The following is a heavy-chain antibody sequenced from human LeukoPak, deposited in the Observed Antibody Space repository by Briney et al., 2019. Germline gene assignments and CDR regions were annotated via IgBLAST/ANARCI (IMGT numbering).Heavy chain of an antibody. CDR2: INPSGGST. D-gene: IGHD1-14*01. CDR3: ARDWAHVGATELDEAFDI. Sequence: ASVKVSCKASGYTFTSYYMHWVRQAPGQGLEWMGIINPSGGSTSYAQKFQGRVTMTRDTSTSTVYMELSSLRSEDTAVYYCARDWAHVGATELDEAFDIWGQGTMVTVSS. CDR1: GYTFTSYY. J-gene: IGHJ3*02. V-gene: IGHV1-46*01.